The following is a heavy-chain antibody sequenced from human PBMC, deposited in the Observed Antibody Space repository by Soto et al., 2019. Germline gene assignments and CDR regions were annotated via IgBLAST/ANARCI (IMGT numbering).Heavy chain of an antibody. D-gene: IGHD3-9*01. Sequence: SETLSLTCAVYGGSFSGYYWSLIRQPPGKGLEWIGEINHSGSTNYNPSLKSRVTISVDTSKNQFSLKLSSVTAADTAVYYCARADILTGFSEPHYYGMDAWGQGTTVTVSS. CDR2: INHSGST. J-gene: IGHJ6*02. CDR3: ARADILTGFSEPHYYGMDA. CDR1: GGSFSGYY. V-gene: IGHV4-34*01.